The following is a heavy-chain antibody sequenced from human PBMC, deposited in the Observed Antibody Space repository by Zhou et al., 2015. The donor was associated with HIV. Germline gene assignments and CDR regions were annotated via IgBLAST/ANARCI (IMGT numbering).Heavy chain of an antibody. D-gene: IGHD1-26*01. CDR3: TRGRWEVPDAY. V-gene: IGHV1-18*01. Sequence: QVLLVQSGAEVKKPGASVKVSCKTSGYAFTYYAISWVRQAPGQGLEWMGWINADNGKTNYAQKFQGRVTLTTDRSTRTAYMQLSGLTSEDTAIYYCTRGRWEVPDAYWGQGTLVTVSP. CDR1: GYAFTYYA. J-gene: IGHJ4*02. CDR2: INADNGKT.